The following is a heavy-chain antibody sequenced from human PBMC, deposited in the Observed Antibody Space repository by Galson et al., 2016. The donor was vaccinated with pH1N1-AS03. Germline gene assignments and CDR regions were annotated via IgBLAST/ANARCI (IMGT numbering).Heavy chain of an antibody. CDR1: GFNFNVYS. V-gene: IGHV3-48*02. D-gene: IGHD5/OR15-5a*01. J-gene: IGHJ4*02. CDR3: ARSVQYSFDY. Sequence: SLRLSCAASGFNFNVYSMNWVRQAPGKGLEWISYMTSDMRTIKYADSVKGRFTISRDNARNSLLLQMNSLRDEDTAIYYCARSVQYSFDYWGQGILVTVSS. CDR2: MTSDMRTI.